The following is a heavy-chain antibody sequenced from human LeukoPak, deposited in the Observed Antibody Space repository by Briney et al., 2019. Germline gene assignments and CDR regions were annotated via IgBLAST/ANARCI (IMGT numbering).Heavy chain of an antibody. Sequence: GGSLRLSCAASGFTFSSYAMSWVRQAPGKGLEWVSAISGSGGSTYYADSVKGRFTISRDNSKNTLYLQMNSLRAEDTAVYYCAKDRSYYCDSSALDYWGQGTLVTVSS. CDR3: AKDRSYYCDSSALDY. CDR1: GFTFSSYA. V-gene: IGHV3-23*01. D-gene: IGHD3-22*01. J-gene: IGHJ4*02. CDR2: ISGSGGST.